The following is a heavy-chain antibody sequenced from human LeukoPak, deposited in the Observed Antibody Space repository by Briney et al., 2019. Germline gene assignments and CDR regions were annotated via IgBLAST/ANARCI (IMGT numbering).Heavy chain of an antibody. Sequence: SETLSLTCAVSGGSISNYYWTWIRQPPGKGLEWIAHIYYSGTTNYNPSLKSRVTISVDTSKNQFSLKLSSVTAADTAVYYCARVLSTGWAGFDYWGQGALVTVSS. D-gene: IGHD6-19*01. V-gene: IGHV4-59*01. CDR1: GGSISNYY. J-gene: IGHJ4*02. CDR3: ARVLSTGWAGFDY. CDR2: IYYSGTT.